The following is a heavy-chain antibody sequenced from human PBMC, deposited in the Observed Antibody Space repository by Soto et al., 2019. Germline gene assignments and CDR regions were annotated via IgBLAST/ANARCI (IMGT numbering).Heavy chain of an antibody. D-gene: IGHD3-3*01. J-gene: IGHJ4*01. CDR2: TGAYNGNT. V-gene: IGHV1-18*04. CDR1: GCRLSSYT. Sequence: GASVKVSCKASGCRLSSYTINWLRQDPGQGLEWLGWTGAYNGNTKDLEKLQGRVTMTTDTSPSRDYMELRNLRSDETAVDYWASESREWPDFWG. CDR3: ASESREWPDF.